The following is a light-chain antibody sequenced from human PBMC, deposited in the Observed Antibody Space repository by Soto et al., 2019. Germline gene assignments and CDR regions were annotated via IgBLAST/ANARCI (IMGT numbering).Light chain of an antibody. CDR3: QSYDRSLSSPI. J-gene: IGLJ2*01. CDR1: SSNIGARYD. CDR2: GNI. Sequence: QPVLTQPPSVSGAPGQRVTISCTGSSSNIGARYDVHWYQSLPGTAPKLLIYGNINRPSGVPDRFSGSKSGTSASLAITGLQAADEADYYCQSYDRSLSSPIFGGGTKLTVL. V-gene: IGLV1-40*01.